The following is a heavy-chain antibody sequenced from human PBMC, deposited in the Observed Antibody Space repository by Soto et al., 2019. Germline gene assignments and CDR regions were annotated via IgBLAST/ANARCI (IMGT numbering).Heavy chain of an antibody. J-gene: IGHJ6*02. CDR1: GYNFTRFG. V-gene: IGHV1-18*01. D-gene: IGHD1-1*01. CDR3: GREGQPLAQEDYYQFNGMDV. CDR2: MGAHSGHT. Sequence: QFQLVQSGAEVKKPGASVKVSCKASGYNFTRFGISWVRQAPGHGLEWMGWMGAHSGHTRQAQKFQGRLTMTTDASMNTAYLDLRSLTSDDTALYYCGREGQPLAQEDYYQFNGMDVWGQGTTVIVSS.